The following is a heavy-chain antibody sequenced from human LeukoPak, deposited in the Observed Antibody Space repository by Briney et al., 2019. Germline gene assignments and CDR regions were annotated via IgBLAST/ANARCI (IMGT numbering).Heavy chain of an antibody. J-gene: IGHJ3*02. D-gene: IGHD6-19*01. CDR2: INHSGST. CDR3: ARGLWSSGWYRLGAFDI. V-gene: IGHV4-34*01. CDR1: GGSFSGYY. Sequence: SETLSLTCAVHGGSFSGYYWSWIRQPPGKGLEWIGEINHSGSTNYNPSLKSRVTISVDTSKNQFSLKLSSVTAADTAVYYCARGLWSSGWYRLGAFDIWGQGTMVTVSS.